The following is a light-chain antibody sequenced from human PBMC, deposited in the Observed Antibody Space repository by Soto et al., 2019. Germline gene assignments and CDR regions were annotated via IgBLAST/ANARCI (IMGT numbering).Light chain of an antibody. CDR3: AAWDDSLNGRYV. J-gene: IGLJ1*01. CDR2: SSN. CDR1: SSNIGGNT. V-gene: IGLV1-44*01. Sequence: QSVLTQPPSASGTPGQRVTISCSGSSSNIGGNTVNWYQQLPGTAPKLLIYSSNKRPSGVPDRFSGSKSGTSASLAISGLQSEDEADYYCAAWDDSLNGRYVFGTGTKLTVL.